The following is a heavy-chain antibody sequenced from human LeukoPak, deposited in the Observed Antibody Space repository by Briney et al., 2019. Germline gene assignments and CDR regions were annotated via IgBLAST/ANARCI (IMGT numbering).Heavy chain of an antibody. CDR2: ISYDGSNK. CDR1: GFTFRNYG. Sequence: GGSLRLSCAASGFTFRNYGMHWVRQAPGKGLEWVAVISYDGSNKFYADSVKGRFTISRDNSKNTLFLQMNSLRPEDTAVYYCAKDWGEATVTNWFDPWGQGTLVTVSS. J-gene: IGHJ5*02. CDR3: AKDWGEATVTNWFDP. D-gene: IGHD4-11*01. V-gene: IGHV3-30*18.